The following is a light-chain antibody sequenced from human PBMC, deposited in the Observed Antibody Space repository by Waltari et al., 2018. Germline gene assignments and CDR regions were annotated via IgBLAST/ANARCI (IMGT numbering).Light chain of an antibody. CDR3: QKYGSLPAT. CDR2: DAS. V-gene: IGKV3-20*01. CDR1: QSISNY. J-gene: IGKJ1*01. Sequence: EIMLTQSPGTLSLSPGERATLSCRASQSISNYLAWYQQKPGQAPSLLIYDASSRATGIPDRFSGSGSGTDFSLTISRLEPEDFAVYYCQKYGSLPATFGQGTKVEIK.